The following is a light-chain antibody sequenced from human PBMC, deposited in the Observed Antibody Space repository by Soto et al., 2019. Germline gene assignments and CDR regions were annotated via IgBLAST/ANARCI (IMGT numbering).Light chain of an antibody. Sequence: QSVLTQPPSASGSPGQSVTISCTGTSSDGGVYNYVSWYQQYPGRAPKLMIYEVTKRPSGVPDRFSGSKSGNTASLTVSGLQAEDEADYYCSSYAASNNFYFVFGGGTQLTVL. J-gene: IGLJ3*02. CDR2: EVT. CDR3: SSYAASNNFYFV. CDR1: SSDGGVYNY. V-gene: IGLV2-8*01.